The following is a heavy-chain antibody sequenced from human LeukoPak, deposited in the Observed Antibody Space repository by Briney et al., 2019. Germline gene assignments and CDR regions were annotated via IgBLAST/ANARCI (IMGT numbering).Heavy chain of an antibody. CDR3: ACSTSKKDFDY. Sequence: GGSLRLSCAAFGITVSSQYMSWVRQAPGKGLEWASVIYPDGTTYYADSVKGRFTIFRDNSENTLSLQMNRLRDEDTALYYCACSTSKKDFDYWGPGTMVTVSS. J-gene: IGHJ4*02. CDR2: IYPDGTT. CDR1: GITVSSQY. D-gene: IGHD2-2*01. V-gene: IGHV3-66*02.